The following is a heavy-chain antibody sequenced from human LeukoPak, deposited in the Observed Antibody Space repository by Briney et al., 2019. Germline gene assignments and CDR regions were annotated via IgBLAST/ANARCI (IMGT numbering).Heavy chain of an antibody. Sequence: PGGSLRLSCAASGFTFDDYAMHWVRQAPGKGLEWVSLISWDGGSTYYADSVKGRFTIPRDNSKKSLYLQMNSLRIEDTALYYCAARTFSADYWGQGTLVTVSS. CDR2: ISWDGGST. CDR3: AARTFSADY. CDR1: GFTFDDYA. V-gene: IGHV3-43D*03. J-gene: IGHJ4*02.